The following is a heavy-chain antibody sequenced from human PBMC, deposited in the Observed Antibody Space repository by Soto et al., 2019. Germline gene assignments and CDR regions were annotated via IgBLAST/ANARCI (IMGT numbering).Heavy chain of an antibody. CDR2: IYYSGST. Sequence: SETLSLTCTVSGGSIRSGGYYWSWVRQSPRRGLEWIGNIYYSGSTYYNPSLKSRLTISVDTSKNQFSLNLGPVTAADTAVYYCARDRLVATAGTARHYFGLDVWGQGTTVTVSS. CDR1: GGSIRSGGYY. CDR3: ARDRLVATAGTARHYFGLDV. D-gene: IGHD5-12*01. V-gene: IGHV4-31*03. J-gene: IGHJ6*02.